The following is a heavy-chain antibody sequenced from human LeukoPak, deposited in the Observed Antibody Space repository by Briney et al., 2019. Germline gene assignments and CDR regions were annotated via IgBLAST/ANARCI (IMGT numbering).Heavy chain of an antibody. CDR1: GGSFSGYY. V-gene: IGHV4-34*01. CDR2: INHSGST. D-gene: IGHD3-10*01. Sequence: PSETLSLTCAVYGGSFSGYYWSWIRQPPGKGLEWMGEINHSGSTNYNPSLKSRVTISVDTSKNQSSLKLSSVPAADTAVYYCARAPYYYGSGSYYLIWGQGTLVTVSS. J-gene: IGHJ4*02. CDR3: ARAPYYYGSGSYYLI.